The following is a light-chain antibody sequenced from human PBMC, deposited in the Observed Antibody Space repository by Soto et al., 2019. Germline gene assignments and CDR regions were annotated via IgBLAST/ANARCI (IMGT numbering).Light chain of an antibody. CDR1: QSVSNN. Sequence: EIVMKQSQATMSVSPGARGTLSGRASQSVSNNLAWYQQKPGQAPRLLIYGASTRATGIPARFSGSGSGTEFTLTISNLQSEDFAVYYCQQYAKWPPQTVGKGNKVAIK. CDR3: QQYAKWPPQT. V-gene: IGKV3-15*01. J-gene: IGKJ1*01. CDR2: GAS.